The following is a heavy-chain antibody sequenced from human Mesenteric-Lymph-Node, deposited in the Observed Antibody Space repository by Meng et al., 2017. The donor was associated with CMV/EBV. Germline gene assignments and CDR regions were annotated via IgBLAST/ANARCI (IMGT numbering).Heavy chain of an antibody. CDR3: ARGHRRDGYNFFLDY. D-gene: IGHD5-24*01. V-gene: IGHV1-69*05. Sequence: SVKVSCKASGGTFSSHAISWVRQAPGQGLEWMGGIIPIFGTANYAQKFQGRVTITTDESTSTAYMELSSLRSEDTAVYYCARGHRRDGYNFFLDYWGQGTLVTVSS. CDR2: IIPIFGTA. J-gene: IGHJ4*02. CDR1: GGTFSSHA.